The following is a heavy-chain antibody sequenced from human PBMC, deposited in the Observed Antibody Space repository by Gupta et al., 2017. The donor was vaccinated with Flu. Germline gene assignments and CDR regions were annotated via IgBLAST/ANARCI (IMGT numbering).Heavy chain of an antibody. CDR3: ARDDTVVEPAAMDGYFDY. J-gene: IGHJ4*02. D-gene: IGHD2-2*01. Sequence: EVQLVESGGGLVQPGGSLRLSCVASGFTFNNYWMSWVSQAQGKGLEWVANIKRDGSEKKYVDSVQGRFTISRDNAKNSLYLQMNSLRAEDTAVYYCARDDTVVEPAAMDGYFDYWGQGTLVTVSS. CDR2: IKRDGSEK. CDR1: GFTFNNYW. V-gene: IGHV3-7*01.